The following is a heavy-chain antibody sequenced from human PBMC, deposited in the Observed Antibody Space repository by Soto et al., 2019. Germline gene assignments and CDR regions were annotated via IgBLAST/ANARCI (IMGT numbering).Heavy chain of an antibody. CDR2: ISKSDYT. CDR3: AREDSIIIPAVSDF. CDR1: GFAFNNYG. Sequence: GGSLRLSXTVSGFAFNNYGINWVRQAPGKGLEWVSSISKSDYTYYSDSVKGRFTISRDNAKNSVSLQMNTLRVEDTAVYYCAREDSIIIPAVSDFWGQGTLVTVSS. V-gene: IGHV3-21*01. J-gene: IGHJ4*02. D-gene: IGHD2-2*01.